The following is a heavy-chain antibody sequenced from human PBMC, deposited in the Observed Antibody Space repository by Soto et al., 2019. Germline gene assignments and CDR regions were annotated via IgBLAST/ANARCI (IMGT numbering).Heavy chain of an antibody. CDR1: GGTFSSYI. CDR3: ARGGHTDEDI. Sequence: QVQLVQSGAEVKTPGSSMKVSCKASGGTFSSYIVSWVRQAPGQGLEWMGRIIPILGITTYAQKFQGRVTITADKSTTTANMELSSLRSEDTAVYYCARGGHTDEDIWGQGTLVTVSS. CDR2: IIPILGIT. D-gene: IGHD2-15*01. V-gene: IGHV1-69*02. J-gene: IGHJ4*02.